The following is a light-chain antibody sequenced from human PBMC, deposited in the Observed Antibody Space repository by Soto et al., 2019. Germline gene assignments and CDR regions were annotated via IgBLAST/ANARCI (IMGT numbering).Light chain of an antibody. V-gene: IGLV2-14*01. CDR1: SSDVGGYNY. CDR3: ISYTSSSTLVV. J-gene: IGLJ2*01. Sequence: QSALTQPASVSGSPGQSITISCTGTSSDVGGYNYVSWYQQHPGKAPTLMIYDVSNRPSGVSNRFAGSKSGNTASLTIYGLQAEDEADYYCISYTSSSTLVVFGGGTKVTVL. CDR2: DVS.